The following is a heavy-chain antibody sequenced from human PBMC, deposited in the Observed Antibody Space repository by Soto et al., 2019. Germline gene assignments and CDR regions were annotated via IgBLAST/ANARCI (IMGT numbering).Heavy chain of an antibody. CDR1: GVSITSYY. CDR3: ARALGYTYGHLPIDY. V-gene: IGHV4-59*12. Sequence: PSETLSLTCTVSGVSITSYYWSWIRQPPGKGLEWIGYIYYSGGSNYNPSLKSRVTISGDTSKNQFSLKLNSVTAADTAVYYCARALGYTYGHLPIDYWGQGTLVTVSS. D-gene: IGHD5-18*01. J-gene: IGHJ4*02. CDR2: IYYSGGS.